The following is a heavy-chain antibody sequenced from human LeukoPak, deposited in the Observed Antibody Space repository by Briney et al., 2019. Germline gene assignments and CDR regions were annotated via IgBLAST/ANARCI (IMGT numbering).Heavy chain of an antibody. V-gene: IGHV4-4*02. CDR3: ARRGYSYDYIIDY. CDR2: IYHSGST. Sequence: SETLSLTCAVSGGSISSSNWWSWVRQPPGKGLEWIGEIYHSGSTNYNPSLKSRVTISVDKSKNQFSLKLSSVTAADTAVYYCARRGYSYDYIIDYWGQGTLVTVSS. CDR1: GGSISSSNW. J-gene: IGHJ4*02. D-gene: IGHD5-18*01.